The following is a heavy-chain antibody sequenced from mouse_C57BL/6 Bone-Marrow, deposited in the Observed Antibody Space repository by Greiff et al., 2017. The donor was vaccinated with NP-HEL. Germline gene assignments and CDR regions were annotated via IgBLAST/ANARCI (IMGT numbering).Heavy chain of an antibody. D-gene: IGHD1-1*02. Sequence: VQLQQPGAELVRPGSSVKLSCKASGYTFTSYWMHWVKQRPIQGLEWIGNIDPSDSETHYNQKFKDKATLTVDKSSSTAYMQLSSLTSEDSAVYYCARANGLWSPFDYWGQGTTLTVSS. J-gene: IGHJ2*01. V-gene: IGHV1-52*01. CDR2: IDPSDSET. CDR3: ARANGLWSPFDY. CDR1: GYTFTSYW.